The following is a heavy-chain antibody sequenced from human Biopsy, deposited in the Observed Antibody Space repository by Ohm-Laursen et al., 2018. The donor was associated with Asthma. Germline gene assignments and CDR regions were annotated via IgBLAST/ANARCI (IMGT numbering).Heavy chain of an antibody. CDR3: AKATLGDVGKDY. CDR1: GFTFDDYA. Sequence: SLRLSCAASGFTFDDYAMHWVRQAPGKGLEWVSGISWNSGSIGYADSVKGRFTISRDNAKNSLYLQMNSLRAEDTALYYCAKATLGDVGKDYWGQGTLVTVSS. V-gene: IGHV3-9*01. CDR2: ISWNSGSI. D-gene: IGHD2-21*01. J-gene: IGHJ4*02.